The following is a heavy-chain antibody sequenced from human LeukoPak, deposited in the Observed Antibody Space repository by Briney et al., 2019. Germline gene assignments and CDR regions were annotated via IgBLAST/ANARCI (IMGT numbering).Heavy chain of an antibody. J-gene: IGHJ3*02. CDR3: VRPYGSGSSVDDTFDI. Sequence: PSETLSLTCTVSGYSISSGYYWGWIRQPPGKGLEWIGGIYHSGSTYYNPSLKSRVTISVDTSKNQFSLKLSSVTAADTAVYYCVRPYGSGSSVDDTFDIWGQGTMVIVSS. CDR1: GYSISSGYY. D-gene: IGHD3-10*01. V-gene: IGHV4-38-2*02. CDR2: IYHSGST.